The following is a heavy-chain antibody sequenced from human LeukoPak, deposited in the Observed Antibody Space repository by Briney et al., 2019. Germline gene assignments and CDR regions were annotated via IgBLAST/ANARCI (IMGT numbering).Heavy chain of an antibody. V-gene: IGHV3-23*01. CDR2: ISGSGGST. CDR3: AKRGQRGLDAFDI. D-gene: IGHD3-16*01. J-gene: IGHJ3*02. CDR1: GFTFSNYA. Sequence: GGSLRLSCAASGFTFSNYAMSWVRQAPGKGLEWVSAISGSGGSTYYADSVKGRFTISRDNSKNTLYLQMNSLRAEDTAVYYCAKRGQRGLDAFDIWGQGTMVTVSS.